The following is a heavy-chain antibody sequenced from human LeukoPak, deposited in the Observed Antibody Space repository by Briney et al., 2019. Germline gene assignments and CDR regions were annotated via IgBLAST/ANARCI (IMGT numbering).Heavy chain of an antibody. CDR3: ARESYTAMVDY. CDR1: GFTFSSYW. J-gene: IGHJ4*02. CDR2: IKQDGSEK. V-gene: IGHV3-7*01. Sequence: GGSLRLSCAASGFTFSSYWMSWVRQDPGKGLEWVANIKQDGSEKYYVDSVKGRFTISRDNAKNSPYLQMNSLRAEDTAVYYCARESYTAMVDYWGQGTLVTVSS. D-gene: IGHD5-18*01.